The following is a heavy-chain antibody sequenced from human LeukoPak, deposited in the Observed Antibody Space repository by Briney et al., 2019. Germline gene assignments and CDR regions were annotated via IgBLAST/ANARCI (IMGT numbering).Heavy chain of an antibody. CDR2: ISAYNGNT. D-gene: IGHD4-17*01. V-gene: IGHV1-18*01. CDR3: ARASTTTVTTRYFQH. CDR1: GYTFTSYG. Sequence: ASVKVSCKASGYTFTSYGISWVRQAPGQGLEWMGWISAYNGNTNYAQKLQGRVTMTTDTSTSTAYMELRSLRSDDTAVYYCARASTTTVTTRYFQHWGQGTLVIVSS. J-gene: IGHJ1*01.